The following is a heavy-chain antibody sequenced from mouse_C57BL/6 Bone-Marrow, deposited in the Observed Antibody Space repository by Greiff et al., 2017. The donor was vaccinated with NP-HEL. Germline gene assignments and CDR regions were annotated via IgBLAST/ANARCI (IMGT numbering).Heavy chain of an antibody. CDR2: ICSGSSTI. D-gene: IGHD1-1*01. Sequence: LVASGGGLVKPGGSLKLSCAASGFPFSDHGMHWVRQAPEKGLEWVAYICSGSSTIYYAYTVQGRFTISRDNAKNTLFLQMTSLRSEDTAMYYCATPYCYGMAMDYWGQGTSVTVSS. J-gene: IGHJ4*01. CDR3: ATPYCYGMAMDY. V-gene: IGHV5-17*01. CDR1: GFPFSDHG.